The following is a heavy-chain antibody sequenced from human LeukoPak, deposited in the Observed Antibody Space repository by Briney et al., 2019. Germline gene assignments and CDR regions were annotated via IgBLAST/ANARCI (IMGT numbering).Heavy chain of an antibody. CDR3: ARRAITYYYDSSGYPYYYYYYMDD. CDR1: GGSLSSRNW. CDR2: IYHSGST. J-gene: IGHJ6*03. Sequence: SETLSLTCAVSGGSLSSRNWWSWVRQPPGKGLEWIGEIYHSGSTYYNPSLKSRVTISVDTSKNQFSLKLSSVTAADTAVYYCARRAITYYYDSSGYPYYYYYYMDDWGKGTTVTVSS. D-gene: IGHD3-22*01. V-gene: IGHV4-4*02.